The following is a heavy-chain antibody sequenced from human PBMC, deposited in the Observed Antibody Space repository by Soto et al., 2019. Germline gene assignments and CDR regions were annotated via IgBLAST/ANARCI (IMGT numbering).Heavy chain of an antibody. CDR2: ISGSGGST. CDR3: ANNLWFGELSN. Sequence: EVQLLESGGGLVQPGGSLRLSCAASGFTFSSYAMSWVRQAPGKGLEWVSAISGSGGSTYYADSVKGQFTISRDNSKNTLYLQMNSLRAEDTAVYYCANNLWFGELSNWGQGTLVTVSS. D-gene: IGHD3-10*01. CDR1: GFTFSSYA. V-gene: IGHV3-23*01. J-gene: IGHJ4*02.